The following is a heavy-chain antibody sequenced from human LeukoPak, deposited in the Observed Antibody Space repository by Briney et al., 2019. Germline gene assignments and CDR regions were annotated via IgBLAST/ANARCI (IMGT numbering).Heavy chain of an antibody. Sequence: AAVKVSFKASGCPFTSYGISWVRQAPGQGLEWMGWISAYNGNTNYAQKLQDRVTMTTDTSTSTAYMELRSLRSDDTAVYYCARDPQESTSVSNWFDPWGQGTRVTVSS. CDR2: ISAYNGNT. D-gene: IGHD2-2*01. V-gene: IGHV1-18*01. CDR3: ARDPQESTSVSNWFDP. CDR1: GCPFTSYG. J-gene: IGHJ5*02.